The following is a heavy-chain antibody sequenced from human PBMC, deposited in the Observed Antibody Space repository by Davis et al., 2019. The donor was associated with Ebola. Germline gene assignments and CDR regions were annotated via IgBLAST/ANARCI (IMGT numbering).Heavy chain of an antibody. CDR2: INPSGGST. D-gene: IGHD3-3*01. J-gene: IGHJ6*02. V-gene: IGHV1-46*01. Sequence: ASVKVSCKTSGYGISWVRQAPGQGLEWMGIINPSGGSTSYAQKFQGRVTMTRDTSTSTVYMELSSLRSEDTAVYYCARDLYYDFWSGYSSYYYYGMDVWGQGTTVTVSS. CDR1: GYG. CDR3: ARDLYYDFWSGYSSYYYYGMDV.